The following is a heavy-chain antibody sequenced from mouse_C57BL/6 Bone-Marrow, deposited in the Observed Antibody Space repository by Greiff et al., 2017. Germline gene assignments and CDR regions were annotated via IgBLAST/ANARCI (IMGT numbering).Heavy chain of an antibody. Sequence: EVQLQQSGPVLVKPGASVKMSCKASGYTFTDYYMNWVKQSHGKSLEWIGVINPYNGGTSYNQKFKGKATLTVDKSSSTAYMELNSLTSEDSAVYYGARDGYGFAYWGQGTLVTVSA. V-gene: IGHV1-19*01. CDR2: INPYNGGT. CDR1: GYTFTDYY. J-gene: IGHJ3*01. CDR3: ARDGYGFAY. D-gene: IGHD2-2*01.